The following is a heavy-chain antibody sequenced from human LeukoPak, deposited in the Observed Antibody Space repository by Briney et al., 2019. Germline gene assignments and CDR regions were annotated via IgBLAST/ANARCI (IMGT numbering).Heavy chain of an antibody. Sequence: PSETLSLTCSVSGGSISDYFWGWIRQPPGKGLEWIGHVYYIGNPTCSPSLKSRVSILVDTSKNQFSLELSSVTAADTAVYYCAIRFRTGGDLHHDAYDVWGQGTVVTVPS. CDR2: VYYIGNP. CDR1: GGSISDYF. CDR3: AIRFRTGGDLHHDAYDV. V-gene: IGHV4-59*12. J-gene: IGHJ3*01. D-gene: IGHD3-16*01.